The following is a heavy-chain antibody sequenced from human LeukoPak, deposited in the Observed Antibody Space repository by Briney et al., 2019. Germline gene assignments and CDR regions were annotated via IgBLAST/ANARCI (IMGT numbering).Heavy chain of an antibody. D-gene: IGHD6-13*01. CDR3: ARHIAAAGPDYGMDV. V-gene: IGHV4-39*01. J-gene: IGHJ6*02. CDR2: IYYSGST. Sequence: PSETLSLTCTVSGGPISSSSYYWGWIRQPPGKGLEWIGSIYYSGSTYYNPSLKSRVTISVDTSKNQFSLKLSSVTAADTAVYYCARHIAAAGPDYGMDVWGQGTTVTVSS. CDR1: GGPISSSSYY.